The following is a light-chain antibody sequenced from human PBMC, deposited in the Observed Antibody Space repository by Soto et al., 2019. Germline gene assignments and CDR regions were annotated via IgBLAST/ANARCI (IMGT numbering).Light chain of an antibody. Sequence: QSVLNQPASVSGSPGQSITSSCTGTSSDVGGYNYVSWYQHHPGKAPKLILYDVSHRPSGVSNRFSGSRSGNPASLTISGLQAEDEAQYYCSSNTTSSTSVFGTGTNVT. V-gene: IGLV2-14*03. CDR2: DVS. CDR1: SSDVGGYNY. J-gene: IGLJ1*01. CDR3: SSNTTSSTSV.